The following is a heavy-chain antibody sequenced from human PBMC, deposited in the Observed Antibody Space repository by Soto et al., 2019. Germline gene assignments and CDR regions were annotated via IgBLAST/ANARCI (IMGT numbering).Heavy chain of an antibody. J-gene: IGHJ6*02. D-gene: IGHD5-18*01. Sequence: GGSLRLSCEASGFTFSSYAMSWVRQAPGKGLEWVSAMSGGADRTYYAGSVKGRFTISRDNSKSTLFLQMNSLRAEDTAVYYCVKDDSLAKYSYYGMDVWGQGTTVTVSS. CDR2: MSGGADRT. V-gene: IGHV3-23*01. CDR3: VKDDSLAKYSYYGMDV. CDR1: GFTFSSYA.